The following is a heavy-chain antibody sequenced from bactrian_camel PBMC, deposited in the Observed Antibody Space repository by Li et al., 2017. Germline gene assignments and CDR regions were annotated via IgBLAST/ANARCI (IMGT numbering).Heavy chain of an antibody. V-gene: IGHV3S55*01. CDR1: GATAGSVC. CDR3: AAKESYYCNNWRTWRYWGR. D-gene: IGHD1*01. J-gene: IGHJ4*01. CDR2: ISGDGDNT. Sequence: HVQLVESGGGSVQAGGSLRLTCAHSGATAGSVCMGWFRQAPGTEREVVAVISGDGDNTYYADSVKDRFTISRDGAKNTIYLQMDGLSPEDTAMYLCAAKESYYCNNWRTWRYWGRWGQGTQVTVS.